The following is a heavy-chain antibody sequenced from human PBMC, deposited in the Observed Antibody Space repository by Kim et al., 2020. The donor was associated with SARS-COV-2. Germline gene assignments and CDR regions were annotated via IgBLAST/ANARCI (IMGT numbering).Heavy chain of an antibody. CDR3: ARGSKTGYSQRKYYYYGMDV. Sequence: SETLSLTCTVSGGSISSGDYYWSWIRQPPGKGLEWIGYIYYSGSTYSNPSLKSRVTISVDTSKNQFSLKLSSVTAADTAVYYCARGSKTGYSQRKYYYYGMDVWGQGTTVTVSS. V-gene: IGHV4-30-4*01. CDR1: GGSISSGDYY. CDR2: IYYSGST. D-gene: IGHD5-18*01. J-gene: IGHJ6*02.